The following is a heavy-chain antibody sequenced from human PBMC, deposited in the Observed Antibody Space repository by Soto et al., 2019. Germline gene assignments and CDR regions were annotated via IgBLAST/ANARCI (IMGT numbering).Heavy chain of an antibody. D-gene: IGHD3-10*01. CDR2: INAGSGNT. Sequence: GASVKVSCKASGYTFTSNAMHWVRQAPGQRLEWMRWINAGSGNTKYSQKFQGRVTITRDTSASTAYMELSSLRSEDTAVYYCARNPGEPPFYYYYYGMDVWGQGTTVTVSS. CDR3: ARNPGEPPFYYYYYGMDV. CDR1: GYTFTSNA. J-gene: IGHJ6*02. V-gene: IGHV1-3*01.